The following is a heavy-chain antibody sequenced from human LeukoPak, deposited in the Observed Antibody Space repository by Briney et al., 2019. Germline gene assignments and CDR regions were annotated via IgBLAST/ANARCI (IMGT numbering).Heavy chain of an antibody. V-gene: IGHV4-59*01. Sequence: SETLSLTYTVSGGSISSYYWSWIRQPPGKGLEWIGYIYYSGSTNYNPSLKSRVTISADTSKNQFSLKLSSVTAADTAVYYCARATSYYDLYYFDYWGQGTLVTVSS. CDR1: GGSISSYY. CDR3: ARATSYYDLYYFDY. CDR2: IYYSGST. J-gene: IGHJ4*02. D-gene: IGHD3-22*01.